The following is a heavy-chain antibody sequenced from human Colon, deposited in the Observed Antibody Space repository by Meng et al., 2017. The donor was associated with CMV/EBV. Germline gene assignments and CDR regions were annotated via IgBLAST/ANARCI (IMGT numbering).Heavy chain of an antibody. V-gene: IGHV1-2*02. J-gene: IGHJ6*02. CDR3: ARDLYGIAAREPMDV. CDR1: GYTFTSYD. Sequence: ASVKVSCKASGYTFTSYDINWVRQATGQGLEWMGWMNPNSSGTNYAQKFQGRVTMTRDTSISTAYMELSRLRSDDTAVYYCARDLYGIAAREPMDVWGQGTTVTVSS. D-gene: IGHD6-6*01. CDR2: MNPNSSGT.